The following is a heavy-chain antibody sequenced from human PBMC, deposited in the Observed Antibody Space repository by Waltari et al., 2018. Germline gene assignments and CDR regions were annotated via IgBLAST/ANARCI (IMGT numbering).Heavy chain of an antibody. V-gene: IGHV3-7*01. Sequence: EVQLVESGGGLVQPGGSLRLSCAASGFTFGTQWMSWVRQAPGKGLEWVANIKEDGSEIYYVDSVKGRFTSSRDNPKNSLYLQMNSLRVDDTAVYYCARNRAITYWGQGTQVTVSS. J-gene: IGHJ4*02. D-gene: IGHD1-20*01. CDR3: ARNRAITY. CDR2: IKEDGSEI. CDR1: GFTFGTQW.